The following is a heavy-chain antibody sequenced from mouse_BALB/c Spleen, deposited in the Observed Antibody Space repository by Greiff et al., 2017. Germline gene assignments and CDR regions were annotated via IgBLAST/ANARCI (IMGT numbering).Heavy chain of an antibody. Sequence: DVKLVESGGGLVQPGGSLRLSCATSGFTFTDYYMSWVRQPPGKALEWLGFIRNKANGYTTEYSASVKGRFTISRDNSQSILYLQMNTLRAEDSATYYCAREGNYYYGSSYVDYWGQGTTLTVSS. D-gene: IGHD1-1*01. CDR3: AREGNYYYGSSYVDY. J-gene: IGHJ2*01. CDR1: GFTFTDYY. CDR2: IRNKANGYTT. V-gene: IGHV7-3*02.